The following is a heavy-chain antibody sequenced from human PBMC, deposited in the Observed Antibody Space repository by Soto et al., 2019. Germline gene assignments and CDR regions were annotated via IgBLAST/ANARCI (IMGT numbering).Heavy chain of an antibody. V-gene: IGHV5-51*01. CDR1: GYSFTSYW. J-gene: IGHJ4*02. D-gene: IGHD3-16*01. Sequence: PGESLKISCKGSGYSFTSYWIGWVRQMPGKGLEWMGVVYPDHSDTRYSPSFEGHVTVSADKSTGTAYLQWTSLKASDTAIYYCARPEGRYFYDAHGYFTHWGQGTRVTVSS. CDR2: VYPDHSDT. CDR3: ARPEGRYFYDAHGYFTH.